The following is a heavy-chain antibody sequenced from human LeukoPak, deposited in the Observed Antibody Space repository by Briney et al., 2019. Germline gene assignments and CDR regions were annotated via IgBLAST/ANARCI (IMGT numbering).Heavy chain of an antibody. Sequence: PSETLSLTCTVSGDSIYTYYWSWIRQPPGRGLEYIGYIYHSGDTYYNPSLKSRVTMSVDTSNNQFSLRLSSVTAADTAVYYCARTARQCNCWGQGILVSVSS. D-gene: IGHD1-20*01. V-gene: IGHV4-59*01. J-gene: IGHJ4*02. CDR1: GDSIYTYY. CDR2: IYHSGDT. CDR3: ARTARQCNC.